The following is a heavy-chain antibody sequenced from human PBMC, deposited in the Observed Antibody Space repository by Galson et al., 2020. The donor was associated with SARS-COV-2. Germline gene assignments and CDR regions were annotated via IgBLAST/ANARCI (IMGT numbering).Heavy chain of an antibody. Sequence: NSYNINWERQAPGQGLEWMGWISGYNGNTNYAQNLQGRVTMTTDASTNTAYMELRSLRSDDTAIYYCATNSITITSDYYYVLDVWGPGTTVTVSS. CDR2: ISGYNGNT. D-gene: IGHD2-2*01. CDR1: NSYN. CDR3: ATNSITITSDYYYVLDV. V-gene: IGHV1-18*01. J-gene: IGHJ6*02.